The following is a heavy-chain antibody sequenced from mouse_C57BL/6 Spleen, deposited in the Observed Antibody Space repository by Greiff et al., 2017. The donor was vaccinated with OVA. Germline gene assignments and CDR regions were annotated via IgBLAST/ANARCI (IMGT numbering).Heavy chain of an antibody. CDR2: IDPETGGT. Sequence: VHLVESGAELVRPGASVTLSCKASGYTFTDYEMHWVKQTPVHGLEWIGAIDPETGGTAYNQKFKGKAILTADKSSSTAYMELRSLTSEDSAVYYCTSLNGDYAMDYWGQGTSVTVSS. J-gene: IGHJ4*01. CDR3: TSLNGDYAMDY. CDR1: GYTFTDYE. V-gene: IGHV1-15*01.